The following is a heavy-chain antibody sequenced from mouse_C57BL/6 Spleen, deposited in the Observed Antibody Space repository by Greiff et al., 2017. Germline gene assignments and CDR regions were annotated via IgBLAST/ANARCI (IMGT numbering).Heavy chain of an antibody. V-gene: IGHV1-39*01. CDR2: INPNYGTT. J-gene: IGHJ2*01. CDR1: GYSFTDYN. Sequence: VHVKQSGPELVKPGASVKISCKASGYSFTDYNMNWVKQSNGKSLDWIGVINPNYGTTSYNQKFKGKATLTVDQSSSTAYMQLNSLTSEDSAVYYSARSLTTVVATNYFDYWGQGTTLTVSS. CDR3: ARSLTTVVATNYFDY. D-gene: IGHD1-1*01.